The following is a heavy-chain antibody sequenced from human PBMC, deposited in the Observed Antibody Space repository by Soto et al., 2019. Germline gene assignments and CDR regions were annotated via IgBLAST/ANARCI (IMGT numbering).Heavy chain of an antibody. CDR3: AKTPGIAAAGTFEEALNYYYGMDV. CDR1: GFTFSSYA. D-gene: IGHD6-13*01. CDR2: ISGSVGST. J-gene: IGHJ6*02. V-gene: IGHV3-23*01. Sequence: GGSLRLSCAASGFTFSSYAMSWVRQAPGKGLEWVSAISGSVGSTYYADSVKGRFTISRDNSKNTLYLQMNSLRDEDTAVYYCAKTPGIAAAGTFEEALNYYYGMDVWGQGTTVTVSS.